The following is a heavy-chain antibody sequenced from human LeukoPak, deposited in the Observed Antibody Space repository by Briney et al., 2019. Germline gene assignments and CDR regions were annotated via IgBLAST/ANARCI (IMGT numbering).Heavy chain of an antibody. CDR3: ARGWSVILWFGESTNFDY. V-gene: IGHV4-34*01. J-gene: IGHJ4*02. Sequence: PSETLSLTCAVYGGSFSGYYWGWIRQPPGKGLEWIGEINHSGSTNYNPSLKSRVTISVDTSKNQFSLKLSSVTAADTAVYYCARGWSVILWFGESTNFDYWGQGTLVTVSS. D-gene: IGHD3-10*01. CDR2: INHSGST. CDR1: GGSFSGYY.